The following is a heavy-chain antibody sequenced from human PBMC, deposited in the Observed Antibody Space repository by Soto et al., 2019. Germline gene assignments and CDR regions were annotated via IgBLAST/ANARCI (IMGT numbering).Heavy chain of an antibody. D-gene: IGHD6-6*01. Sequence: GESLKISCKGSGYSFTSYWIGWVRQMPGKGLEWMGIIYPGDSDTRYSPSFQGQVTISADKSIITAYLQWSSLKASDPAMYYCARPHSSSSFDFDYWGQGTLVTVSS. CDR3: ARPHSSSSFDFDY. CDR1: GYSFTSYW. CDR2: IYPGDSDT. J-gene: IGHJ4*02. V-gene: IGHV5-51*01.